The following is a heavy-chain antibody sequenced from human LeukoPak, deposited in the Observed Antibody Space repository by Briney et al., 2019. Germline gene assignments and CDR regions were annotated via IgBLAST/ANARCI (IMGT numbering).Heavy chain of an antibody. CDR2: ISSGSSYI. CDR1: GFTFSSYS. CDR3: ARPQRITIFGVVSPRDAFDI. J-gene: IGHJ3*02. D-gene: IGHD3-3*01. Sequence: GGSLRLSCAASGFTFSSYSMNWVRQAPGKGLEWVSSISSGSSYIYYADSVKGRFTISRDNAKNSLYLQMNSLRAEDTAVYYCARPQRITIFGVVSPRDAFDIWGQGTMVTVSS. V-gene: IGHV3-21*01.